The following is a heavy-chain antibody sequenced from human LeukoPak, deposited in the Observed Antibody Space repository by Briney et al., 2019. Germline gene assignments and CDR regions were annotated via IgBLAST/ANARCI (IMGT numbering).Heavy chain of an antibody. CDR2: FDPEDGET. CDR3: ATQAAAGTGYFDY. CDR1: GYTLTELS. Sequence: ASVKVSCKVSGYTLTELSMHWVRQAPGKGLEWMGGFDPEDGETIYAQKFQGRVTMTEDTSTDTAYMELSSMRSEDTAVYYCATQAAAGTGYFDYWGQGTLVTVSS. D-gene: IGHD6-13*01. V-gene: IGHV1-24*01. J-gene: IGHJ4*02.